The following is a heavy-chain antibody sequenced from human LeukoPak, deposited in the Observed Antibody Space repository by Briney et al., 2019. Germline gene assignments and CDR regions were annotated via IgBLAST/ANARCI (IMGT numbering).Heavy chain of an antibody. J-gene: IGHJ4*02. CDR2: IYSSGST. CDR3: ARWVAGSSCDY. D-gene: IGHD6-19*01. CDR1: GGSISSGSYY. V-gene: IGHV4-61*02. Sequence: SQTLSLTCTVSGGSISSGSYYWSWIRQPAGKGLEWIGRIYSSGSTNYNPSLKSQVTISVDTSKNQFSLKLSSVTAADTAVYYCARWVAGSSCDYWGQGNLVTVSS.